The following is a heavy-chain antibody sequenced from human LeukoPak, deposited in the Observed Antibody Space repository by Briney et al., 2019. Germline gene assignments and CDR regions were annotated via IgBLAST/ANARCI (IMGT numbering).Heavy chain of an antibody. CDR1: GGSISSYY. D-gene: IGHD6-13*01. Sequence: SETLSLTCTVSGGSISSYYWSWIRQSPGKGLEWIGYIYYSGSTNYNPSLKSRVTISVDTSKNQFSLKLSSVTAADTAVYYCARGVRGSTAAGTFDYWGQGTLVTVSS. V-gene: IGHV4-59*01. J-gene: IGHJ4*02. CDR2: IYYSGST. CDR3: ARGVRGSTAAGTFDY.